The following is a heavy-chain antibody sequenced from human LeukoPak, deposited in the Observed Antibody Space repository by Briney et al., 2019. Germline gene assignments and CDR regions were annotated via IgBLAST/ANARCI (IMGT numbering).Heavy chain of an antibody. D-gene: IGHD5-24*01. CDR2: IYYSGSA. J-gene: IGHJ4*02. Sequence: PSETLSLTCTVSGGSISSYYWSWIRQPPGKGLEWIGYIYYSGSANYNPSLKSRVTISVDTSKNQFSLKLNSVTAADTAVYYCARINGYNLDYWGQGTLVTVSS. V-gene: IGHV4-59*01. CDR3: ARINGYNLDY. CDR1: GGSISSYY.